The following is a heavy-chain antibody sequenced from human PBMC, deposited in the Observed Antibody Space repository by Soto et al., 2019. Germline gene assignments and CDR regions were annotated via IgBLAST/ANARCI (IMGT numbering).Heavy chain of an antibody. V-gene: IGHV4-4*02. J-gene: IGHJ4*02. D-gene: IGHD1-1*01. CDR1: GGSISNTNW. Sequence: QVQLQESGPGLVKPSGTLSLTCAVSGGSISNTNWWSWVRQPPGKGLEWIGEISHSRSTNYTPSLRSRVTISVDKSKNQFSLKLTSVTAADTAVYYCASRRSLGYPFDYWGQGTLVTVSS. CDR3: ASRRSLGYPFDY. CDR2: ISHSRST.